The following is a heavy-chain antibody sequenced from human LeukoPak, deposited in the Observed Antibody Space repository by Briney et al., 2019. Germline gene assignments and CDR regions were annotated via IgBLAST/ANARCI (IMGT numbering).Heavy chain of an antibody. CDR2: IYYSGST. CDR3: AMYYYDSSGYYYGESYFDY. D-gene: IGHD3-22*01. J-gene: IGHJ4*02. V-gene: IGHV4-38-2*01. CDR1: GYSISSGYY. Sequence: SETLSLTCAVSGYSISSGYYWGWIRQPPGKGLEWIGSIYYSGSTYYNPSLKSRVTISVDTSKNQFSLKLSSVTAADTAVYYCAMYYYDSSGYYYGESYFDYWGQGTLVTVSS.